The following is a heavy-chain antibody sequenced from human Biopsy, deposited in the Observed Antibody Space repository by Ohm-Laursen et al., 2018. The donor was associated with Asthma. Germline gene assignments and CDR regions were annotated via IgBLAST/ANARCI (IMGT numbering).Heavy chain of an antibody. V-gene: IGHV3-33*01. CDR2: ICYDGDNN. CDR1: GFTFSSYV. Sequence: SLRLSCSASGFTFSSYVMHWVRQAPGKGLEWVAVICYDGDNNYYADSVKGRFIISRDNSKNTLYLQMNSLRAEDTAVYYCARDIVATMIGYYYYGMDVWGQGTTVTVSS. CDR3: ARDIVATMIGYYYYGMDV. J-gene: IGHJ6*02. D-gene: IGHD5-12*01.